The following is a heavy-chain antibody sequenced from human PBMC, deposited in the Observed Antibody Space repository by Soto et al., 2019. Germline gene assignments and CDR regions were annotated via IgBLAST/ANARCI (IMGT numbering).Heavy chain of an antibody. Sequence: PSETLSLTCTVSGGSISSSSYYWGWIRQPPGKGLEWIGSIYYSGSTYYNPSLKSRVTISVDTSKNQFSLKLSSVTAADTAVYYCASRSYDFWSGYYLPYYYYYMDVWGKGTTVTVSS. CDR3: ASRSYDFWSGYYLPYYYYYMDV. J-gene: IGHJ6*03. V-gene: IGHV4-39*01. CDR1: GGSISSSSYY. CDR2: IYYSGST. D-gene: IGHD3-3*01.